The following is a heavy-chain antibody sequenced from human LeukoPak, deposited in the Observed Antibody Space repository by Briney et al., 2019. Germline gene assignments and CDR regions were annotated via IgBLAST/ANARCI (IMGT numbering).Heavy chain of an antibody. CDR2: IWYDGSNK. Sequence: GGSLRLSCAASGFTFSSYGMHWVRQAPGKGLEWGAVIWYDGSNKYYADSVKGRFTISRDNSKNTLYLQMNSLRAEDTAVYYCARAGRGKQLAEYYYYGMDVWGQGTTVTVSS. J-gene: IGHJ6*02. CDR1: GFTFSSYG. CDR3: ARAGRGKQLAEYYYYGMDV. D-gene: IGHD6-13*01. V-gene: IGHV3-33*01.